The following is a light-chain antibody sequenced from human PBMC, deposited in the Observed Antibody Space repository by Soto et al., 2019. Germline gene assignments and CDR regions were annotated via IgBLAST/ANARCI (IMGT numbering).Light chain of an antibody. CDR2: GAS. V-gene: IGKV3-15*01. Sequence: DIVMTQSPATLSVSPGERVTLSCRASQSVFTNLAWSQHKPGQAPRLLIYGASTRATGIPARFSGSGSGTEFTLTISSLQSEDFAVYYCQQYNNWPYTFGQGTKLEIK. CDR1: QSVFTN. J-gene: IGKJ2*01. CDR3: QQYNNWPYT.